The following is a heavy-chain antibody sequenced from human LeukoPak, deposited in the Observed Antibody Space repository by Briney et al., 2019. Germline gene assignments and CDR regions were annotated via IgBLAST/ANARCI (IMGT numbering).Heavy chain of an antibody. V-gene: IGHV4-39*07. J-gene: IGHJ4*02. CDR2: IYYSGST. Sequence: SETLSLTCTVSGGSISSSSYYWGWIRQPPGKGLEWIGSIYYSGSTYYNPSLKSRVTISVDTSKNQFSLKLSSVTAADTAVYYCARTDTLLWFGELVAAFDYWGQGTLVTVSS. D-gene: IGHD3-10*01. CDR1: GGSISSSSYY. CDR3: ARTDTLLWFGELVAAFDY.